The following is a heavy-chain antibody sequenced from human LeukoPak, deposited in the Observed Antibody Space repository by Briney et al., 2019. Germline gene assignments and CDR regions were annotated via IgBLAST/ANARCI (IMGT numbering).Heavy chain of an antibody. CDR1: GGSISSYY. CDR2: IYYSGST. CDR3: ARLYDSSGYSTAY. V-gene: IGHV4-59*01. Sequence: PSETLSLTCTVSGGSISSYYWSWIRQPPGKGLEWIGYIYYSGSTNYNPSLKSRVTISVDTPKNQFSLKLSSVTAADTAVYYCARLYDSSGYSTAYWGQGTLVTVSS. J-gene: IGHJ4*02. D-gene: IGHD3-22*01.